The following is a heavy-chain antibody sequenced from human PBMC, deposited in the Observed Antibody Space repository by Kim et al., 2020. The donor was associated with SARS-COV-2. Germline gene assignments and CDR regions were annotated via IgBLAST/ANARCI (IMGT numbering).Heavy chain of an antibody. CDR2: ISSSSSSI. Sequence: GGYLRLSCAASGFTFSSYSMNWVRQAPGKGLEWVSYISSSSSSIYYADSVKGRFTISRDNAKNSLYLQMNSLRAEDTAVYYCARRYCSGGSCYSDYWGQGTLVTVSS. D-gene: IGHD2-15*01. J-gene: IGHJ4*02. CDR3: ARRYCSGGSCYSDY. CDR1: GFTFSSYS. V-gene: IGHV3-48*04.